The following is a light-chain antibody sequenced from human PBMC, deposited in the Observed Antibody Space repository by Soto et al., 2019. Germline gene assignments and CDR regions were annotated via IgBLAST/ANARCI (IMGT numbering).Light chain of an antibody. CDR3: CSYAGNSSFF. Sequence: LTQPASVSGSPGQSIVISCTGTSSDVGSYNLVSWYQQHPGKAPKLMIYEGTKRRSGVSNRFSGSKSGNTASLTISGLQAEDEADYYCCSYAGNSSFFFGTG. J-gene: IGLJ1*01. CDR2: EGT. V-gene: IGLV2-23*01. CDR1: SSDVGSYNL.